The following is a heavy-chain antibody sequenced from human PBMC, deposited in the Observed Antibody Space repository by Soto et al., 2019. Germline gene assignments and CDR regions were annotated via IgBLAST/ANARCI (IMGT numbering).Heavy chain of an antibody. J-gene: IGHJ3*02. CDR2: IYYSGST. CDR1: GGSISSGDYY. Sequence: QVQLQESGPGLVKPSQTLSLTCTVSGGSISSGDYYWSWIRQPPGKGLEWIGYIYYSGSTYYNPSLTSRVTISVDTSKNQFSLKLSSVTAADTAVYYCARGGPIVVASDAFDIRGQGTMVTVSS. CDR3: ARGGPIVVASDAFDI. V-gene: IGHV4-30-4*01. D-gene: IGHD3-22*01.